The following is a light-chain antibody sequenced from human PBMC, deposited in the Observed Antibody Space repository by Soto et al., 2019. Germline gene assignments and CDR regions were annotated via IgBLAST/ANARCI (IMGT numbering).Light chain of an antibody. V-gene: IGKV3D-15*01. CDR1: QSVSSN. J-gene: IGKJ4*01. Sequence: ETVMTQSPATLSVSPGERATLSCRASQSVSSNLAWYQQKPGQPPRLLIYDISTRATGIPTRFSGSGPGTEFTLTISSLQSEDFAVYYCQQYNSWPLTFGGGTKVDI. CDR2: DIS. CDR3: QQYNSWPLT.